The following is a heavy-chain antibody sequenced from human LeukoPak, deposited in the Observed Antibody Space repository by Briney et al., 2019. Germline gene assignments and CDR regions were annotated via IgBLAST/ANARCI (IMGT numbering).Heavy chain of an antibody. Sequence: PGGSLRLSCAASGFTFSSYAMSWVRQAPGKGLEWVSAISGSGGSTYYADSVKGRFTISRDNSKSTLYLQMNSLRAEDTAVYYCAAQVADDGPLYYYMDVWGKGTTVTVSS. CDR1: GFTFSSYA. D-gene: IGHD5-12*01. CDR2: ISGSGGST. J-gene: IGHJ6*03. V-gene: IGHV3-23*01. CDR3: AAQVADDGPLYYYMDV.